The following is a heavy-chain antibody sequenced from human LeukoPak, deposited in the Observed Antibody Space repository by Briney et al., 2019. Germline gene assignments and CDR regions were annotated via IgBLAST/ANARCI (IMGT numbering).Heavy chain of an antibody. V-gene: IGHV3-21*01. Sequence: GGSLRHSCAASGFTFSSYSMNWVRQAPGKGLEWVSSISSSSSYIYYADSVKGRFTISRDNAKNSLYLQMNSLRAEDTAVYYCARDLGYPYYYYGMDVWGQGTTVTVSS. CDR2: ISSSSSYI. J-gene: IGHJ6*02. D-gene: IGHD5-18*01. CDR3: ARDLGYPYYYYGMDV. CDR1: GFTFSSYS.